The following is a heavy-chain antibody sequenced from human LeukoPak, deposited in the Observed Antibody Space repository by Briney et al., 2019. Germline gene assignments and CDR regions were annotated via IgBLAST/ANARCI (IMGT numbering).Heavy chain of an antibody. CDR3: ARDWGGYPFDY. J-gene: IGHJ4*02. D-gene: IGHD3-3*01. V-gene: IGHV1-2*02. Sequence: ASVRVSCKASGYTFTGYYMHWVRQAPGQGVEWMGWINPNSGGTNYAQKFQGRVTMTRDTSISTAYMELSRLRSDDTAVYYCARDWGGYPFDYWGQGTLVTVPS. CDR2: INPNSGGT. CDR1: GYTFTGYY.